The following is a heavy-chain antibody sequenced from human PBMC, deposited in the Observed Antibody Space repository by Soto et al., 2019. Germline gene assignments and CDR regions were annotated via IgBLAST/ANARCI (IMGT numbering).Heavy chain of an antibody. CDR2: IYYSGST. D-gene: IGHD3-10*01. CDR1: GGSISSGDYY. CDR3: ARQRGAGFDAFDI. V-gene: IGHV4-30-4*01. Sequence: QVQLQESGPGLVKPSQTLSLTCTVSGGSISSGDYYWSWIRQPPGKGLEWIGYIYYSGSTYYNPSLKRRVTISVDTSKNQFSLKLSSVTAAATAVYYCARQRGAGFDAFDIWGQGTMVTVSS. J-gene: IGHJ3*02.